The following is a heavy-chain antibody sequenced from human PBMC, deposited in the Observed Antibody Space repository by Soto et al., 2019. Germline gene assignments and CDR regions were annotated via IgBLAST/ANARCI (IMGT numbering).Heavy chain of an antibody. CDR3: ARDREQLVLYYFDY. D-gene: IGHD6-13*01. J-gene: IGHJ4*02. V-gene: IGHV1-8*01. Sequence: ASVKGSCKASGYTFTSYDINWVRQATGQGLEWMGWMNPNSGNTGYAQKFQGRVTITRNTSISTAYMELSSLRSDDTAVYYCARDREQLVLYYFDYWGQGTLVTVSS. CDR2: MNPNSGNT. CDR1: GYTFTSYD.